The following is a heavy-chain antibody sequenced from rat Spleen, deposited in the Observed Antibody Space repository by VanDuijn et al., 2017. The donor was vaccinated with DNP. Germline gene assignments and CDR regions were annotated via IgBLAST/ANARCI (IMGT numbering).Heavy chain of an antibody. V-gene: IGHV2-15*01. Sequence: QVQLKESGPGLVQPSQTLSLTCTVSGFSLTSYGVSWVRQPPGKGLEWVGAMWSGGSTDYNSALKSRLSISRDTSKSQVFLKMNSLQTEDTAIYFCTRTGSFDCWGQGVMVTVSS. CDR1: GFSLTSYG. D-gene: IGHD5-1*01. CDR2: MWSGGST. J-gene: IGHJ2*01. CDR3: TRTGSFDC.